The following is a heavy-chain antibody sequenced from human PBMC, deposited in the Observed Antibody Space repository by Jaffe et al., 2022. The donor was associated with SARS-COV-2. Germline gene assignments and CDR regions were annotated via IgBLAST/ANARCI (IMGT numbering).Heavy chain of an antibody. V-gene: IGHV3-30*04. D-gene: IGHD3-10*01. CDR1: GFTFSNYN. CDR2: ISSDESNK. Sequence: QVQLVESGGGVVQPGTSLRLSCAASGFTFSNYNMHWVRQAPGKGLEWVSVISSDESNKYYADSVKGRFTLSRDNSMNILYLQMNSLRPEDTAMYYCATDRGDWGQGTLVTVAS. CDR3: ATDRGD. J-gene: IGHJ4*02.